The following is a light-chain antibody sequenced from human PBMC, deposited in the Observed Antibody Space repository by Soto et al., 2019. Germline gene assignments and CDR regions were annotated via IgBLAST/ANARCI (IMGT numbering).Light chain of an antibody. J-gene: IGKJ4*01. CDR2: AAS. CDR1: QGIRNY. V-gene: IGKV1-8*01. Sequence: AIRITQSPSSSPASTGDRVTITCRASQGIRNYLAWYQQKPGKTPKLLIYAASTLQSGVPSMFSGSGAGTDCTRTISRLKYEDVATDYCPQYYSYTLTFGGGTKVDIK. CDR3: PQYYSYTLT.